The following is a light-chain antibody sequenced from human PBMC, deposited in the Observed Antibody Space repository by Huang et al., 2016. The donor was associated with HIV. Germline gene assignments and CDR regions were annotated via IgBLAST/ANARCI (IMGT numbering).Light chain of an antibody. CDR3: QQYNNWPGT. CDR1: HAVSSS. CDR2: AAS. V-gene: IGKV3-15*01. Sequence: EVVMTQSPATLSVSPGDRFTLSCRARHAVSSSLAWYQQKPGHAPRLLIYAASTRATGIPARLRGSGSGTDFTLTISSLQSEDSAVYYCQQYNNWPGTFGQGTKLEIK. J-gene: IGKJ2*01.